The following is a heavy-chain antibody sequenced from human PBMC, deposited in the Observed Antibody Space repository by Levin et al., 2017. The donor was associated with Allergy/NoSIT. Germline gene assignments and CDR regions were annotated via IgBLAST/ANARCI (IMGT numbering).Heavy chain of an antibody. D-gene: IGHD1-26*01. J-gene: IGHJ4*02. CDR2: IDTAGDT. V-gene: IGHV3-13*01. CDR1: GFTFSSFD. CDR3: ARARSGINY. Sequence: GSLRLSCAASGFTFSSFDMHWVRQPTGKGLEWVSAIDTAGDTYYPGSVKGRFTISRQNAKNSLYLQMNSLRAGDAGVYYCARARSGINYWGQGTLVTVSS.